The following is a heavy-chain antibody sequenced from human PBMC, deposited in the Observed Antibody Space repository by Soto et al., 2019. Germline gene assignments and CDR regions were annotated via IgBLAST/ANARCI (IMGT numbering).Heavy chain of an antibody. D-gene: IGHD6-13*01. CDR2: IYTSGST. J-gene: IGHJ6*02. CDR1: GGSISSYY. V-gene: IGHV4-59*10. CDR3: ARAWGAAAGHYYYYGMDV. Sequence: SETLSLTCAVYGGSISSYYWSWIRQPAGKGLEWIGRIYTSGSTNYNPSLKSRVTMSVDTSKNQFSLKLSSVTAADTAVYYCARAWGAAAGHYYYYGMDVWGQGTTVTVSS.